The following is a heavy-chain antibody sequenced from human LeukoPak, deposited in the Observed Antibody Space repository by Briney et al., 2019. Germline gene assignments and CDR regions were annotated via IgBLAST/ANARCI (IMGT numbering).Heavy chain of an antibody. CDR1: GFTFSSYG. D-gene: IGHD5-12*01. V-gene: IGHV3-33*01. J-gene: IGHJ6*02. Sequence: GRSLRLSCAASGFTFSSYGMHWVRQAPGKGLEWVAVIWYGGSNKYYADSVKGRFTISRDNSKNTLYLQMNSLRAEDTAVYYCARGSRRGATKYYYYGMDVWGQGTTVTVSS. CDR3: ARGSRRGATKYYYYGMDV. CDR2: IWYGGSNK.